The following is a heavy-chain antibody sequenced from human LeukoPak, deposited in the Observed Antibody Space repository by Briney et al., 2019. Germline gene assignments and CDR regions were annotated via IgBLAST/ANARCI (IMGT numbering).Heavy chain of an antibody. J-gene: IGHJ3*02. CDR3: ARDRPSGSSFLDAFDI. CDR1: GGSISSYY. V-gene: IGHV4-59*01. CDR2: IYYSGST. D-gene: IGHD1-26*01. Sequence: SETLSLTCTVSGGSISSYYWSWIRQPPGKGLEWIGYIYYSGSTNYNPSLKSRVTISVDTSKNQFSLKLSSVTAADTAVYYCARDRPSGSSFLDAFDIRGQGTMVTVSS.